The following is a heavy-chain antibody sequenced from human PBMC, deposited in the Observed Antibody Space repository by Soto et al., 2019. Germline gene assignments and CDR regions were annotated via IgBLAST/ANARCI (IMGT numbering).Heavy chain of an antibody. V-gene: IGHV4-31*03. CDR3: ATFTRHFGMEV. CDR2: IYNSGSI. J-gene: IGHJ6*02. Sequence: QMQLQESGPGLVKPSQTLSLTCTVSGGFISSGGYYWSWIRQHPGKGLEWIGYIYNSGSIYYDPSLKSRVTISIDPSKNQFSLKFSSLTAADTAVYYCATFTRHFGMEVWGQGTMVTVSS. D-gene: IGHD3-16*01. CDR1: GGFISSGGYY.